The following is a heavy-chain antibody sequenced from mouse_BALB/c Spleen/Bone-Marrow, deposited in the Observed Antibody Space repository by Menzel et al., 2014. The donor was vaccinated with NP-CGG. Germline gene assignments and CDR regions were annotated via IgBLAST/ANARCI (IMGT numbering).Heavy chain of an antibody. CDR1: GYTFTSYW. CDR2: INPSNGRT. V-gene: IGHV1S81*02. J-gene: IGHJ2*01. Sequence: QVQLQQSGAELVKPGASVKLSCKASGYTFTSYWMHWGKQRPGQGLEWIGEINPSNGRTNYNEKFKSKATLTVDKSSSTAYMQLSSLTSEDSAVYYCARGTFDYWGQGTTLTVSS. CDR3: ARGTFDY.